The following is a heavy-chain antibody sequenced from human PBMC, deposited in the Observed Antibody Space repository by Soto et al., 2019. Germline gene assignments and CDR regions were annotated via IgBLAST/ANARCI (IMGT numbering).Heavy chain of an antibody. J-gene: IGHJ4*02. CDR1: GGSISSFY. CDR3: ARAVWHDY. V-gene: IGHV4-59*12. CDR2: IYYSGST. D-gene: IGHD6-13*01. Sequence: SETLSLTCTVSGGSISSFYWSWIRQPPGKGLEWIGYIYYSGSTNYNPSLKSRVTISVDTSKNQFSLKLTSVTAADTAVYYCARAVWHDYWGQGSLVTVSS.